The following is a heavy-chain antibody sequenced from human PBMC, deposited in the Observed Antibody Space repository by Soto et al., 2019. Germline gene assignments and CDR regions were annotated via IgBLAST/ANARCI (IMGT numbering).Heavy chain of an antibody. CDR2: IRNKANNYAT. CDR1: GFTFSGSA. D-gene: IGHD4-4*01. J-gene: IGHJ6*02. Sequence: GGSLRLSCAASGFTFSGSAMCWVRQASGKGLEWVGRIRNKANNYATAYAASVKGRFTISRDDSENTAYLQMNSLRTEDTAMYYCTSLTYNNYDDYYYYGLDVWGQGTTVTVSS. V-gene: IGHV3-73*01. CDR3: TSLTYNNYDDYYYYGLDV.